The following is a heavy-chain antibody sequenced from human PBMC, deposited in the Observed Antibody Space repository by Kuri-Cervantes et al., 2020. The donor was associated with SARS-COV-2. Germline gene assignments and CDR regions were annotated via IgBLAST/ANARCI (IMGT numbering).Heavy chain of an antibody. CDR2: IYYSGST. CDR1: GGSISSYY. V-gene: IGHV4-59*12. D-gene: IGHD2-2*01. J-gene: IGHJ4*02. CDR3: ARGRRGVPATVFDY. Sequence: SETLSLTCTVSGGSISSYYWSRIRQPPGKGLEWIGYIYYSGSTNYNPSLKSRVTISVDTSKNQFSLKLSSVTAADTAVYYCARGRRGVPATVFDYWGQGTLVTVSS.